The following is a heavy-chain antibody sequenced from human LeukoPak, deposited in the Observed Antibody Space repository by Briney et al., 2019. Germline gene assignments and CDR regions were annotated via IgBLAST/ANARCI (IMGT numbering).Heavy chain of an antibody. J-gene: IGHJ4*02. CDR2: ISGSDSST. CDR3: ASLDY. CDR1: GFTFSRFT. Sequence: GGSLRLSCAASGFTFSRFTINWVRQAPGKGLEWVSGISGSDSSTYYADSVKGRFTTSRDNAKNTLYLQMNTLRAEDTAVYYCASLDYWGQGTPVTVSS. V-gene: IGHV3-23*01.